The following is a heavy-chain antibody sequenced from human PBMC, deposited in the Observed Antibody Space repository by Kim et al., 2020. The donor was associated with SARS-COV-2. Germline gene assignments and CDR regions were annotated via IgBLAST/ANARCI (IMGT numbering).Heavy chain of an antibody. Sequence: KFQGRVTITADESTSTAYMELSSLRSEDTAVYYCAREGEYSSGWYGWDYWGQGTLVTVSS. D-gene: IGHD6-19*01. J-gene: IGHJ4*02. CDR3: AREGEYSSGWYGWDY. V-gene: IGHV1-69*01.